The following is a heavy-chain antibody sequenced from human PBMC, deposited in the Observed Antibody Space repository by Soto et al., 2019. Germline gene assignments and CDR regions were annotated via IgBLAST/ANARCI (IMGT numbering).Heavy chain of an antibody. J-gene: IGHJ3*02. CDR3: ARDPAYYSDSSPI. CDR2: IYYSGST. V-gene: IGHV4-31*03. CDR1: GGSISSGGYY. Sequence: PSETLSLTCTLSGGSISSGGYYWSWIRQHPGKGLEWIGYIYYSGSTYYHPSHKSRVTISEDTSKNQFSRKLSAVTAADTAVYYRARDPAYYSDSSPIWGQGTMVTVSS. D-gene: IGHD3-22*01.